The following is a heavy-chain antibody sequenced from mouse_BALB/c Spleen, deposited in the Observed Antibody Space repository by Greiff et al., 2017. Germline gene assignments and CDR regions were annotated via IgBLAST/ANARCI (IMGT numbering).Heavy chain of an antibody. J-gene: IGHJ3*01. D-gene: IGHD1-1*01. V-gene: IGHV5-12-1*01. CDR3: ARHSPYYYGSSYSFAY. Sequence: EVKVVESGGGLVKPGGSLKLSCAASGFAFSSYDMSWVRQTPEKRLEWVAYISSGGGSTYYPDTVKSRFTISRDNAKNTLYLQMSSLKSEDTAMYYCARHSPYYYGSSYSFAYWGQGTLVTVSA. CDR2: ISSGGGST. CDR1: GFAFSSYD.